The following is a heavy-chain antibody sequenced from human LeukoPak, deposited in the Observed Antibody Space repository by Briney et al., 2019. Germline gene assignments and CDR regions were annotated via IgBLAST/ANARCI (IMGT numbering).Heavy chain of an antibody. CDR3: VRVGSVSGSDYLDY. V-gene: IGHV3-72*01. Sequence: GGSLSLSCASGFTFSDHFLDWVRQAPGKGLEWVGRSRNKAKSYTTEYAASVKGRFTISRADSKNSLYLQMNSLETEDTAVYYCVRVGSVSGSDYLDYWGQGTLVTVSS. J-gene: IGHJ4*02. D-gene: IGHD6-19*01. CDR2: SRNKAKSYTT. CDR1: GFTFSDHF.